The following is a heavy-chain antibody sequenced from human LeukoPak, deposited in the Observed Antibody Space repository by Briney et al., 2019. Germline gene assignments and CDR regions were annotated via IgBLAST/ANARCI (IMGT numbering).Heavy chain of an antibody. CDR3: ARDPKGGFSYGWGAFDI. D-gene: IGHD5-18*01. CDR1: GFTFSSCA. J-gene: IGHJ3*02. Sequence: GGSLRLSCAASGFTFSSCAMRWVRQAPGKGLEWVAVISYDGNNKYYADSVKGRFIISRDNSKNTLYLQMSSLRAEDTAVYFCARDPKGGFSYGWGAFDIWGQGTMVTVSS. V-gene: IGHV3-30*04. CDR2: ISYDGNNK.